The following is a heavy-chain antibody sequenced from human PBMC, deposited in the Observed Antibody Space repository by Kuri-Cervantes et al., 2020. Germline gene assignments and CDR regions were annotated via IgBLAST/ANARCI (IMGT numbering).Heavy chain of an antibody. J-gene: IGHJ6*02. CDR1: GFSFNSYA. V-gene: IGHV3-23*01. D-gene: IGHD4-23*01. CDR2: VRGSGDST. Sequence: GGSLRLSCAASGFSFNSYAMSWVRQAPGKGLEWVSSVRGSGDSTYYADSVKGRFTISRDNSKNTLYLQMNSLRDEDTAVYYCARARGGNSFGAEYYYGMDVWGQGTTVTVSS. CDR3: ARARGGNSFGAEYYYGMDV.